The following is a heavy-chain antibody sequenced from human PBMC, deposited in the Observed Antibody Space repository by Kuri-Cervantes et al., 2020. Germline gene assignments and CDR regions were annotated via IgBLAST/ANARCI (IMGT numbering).Heavy chain of an antibody. J-gene: IGHJ6*03. CDR1: GYTFTSYY. CDR3: ARGREGVYCSSTSCTYYYYYYYMDV. V-gene: IGHV1-46*01. D-gene: IGHD2-2*01. CDR2: INPSGGST. Sequence: ASVKVSCKASGYTFTSYYMHWVRQAPGQGLEWMGIINPSGGSTSYAQKFQGRVTITRDTSASTAYMELSSLRSEDTAVYYCARGREGVYCSSTSCTYYYYYYYMDVWGKGTTVTVSS.